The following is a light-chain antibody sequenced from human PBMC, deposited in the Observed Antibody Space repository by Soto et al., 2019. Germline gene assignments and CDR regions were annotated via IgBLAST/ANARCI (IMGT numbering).Light chain of an antibody. CDR2: DAS. CDR3: QRYKSYPWA. J-gene: IGKJ1*01. Sequence: DIQMTQSPSTLSASVGDGVTITCRASQTISGWLAWYQQRPGKAPKLLISDASSLRSGVPSRFSGSGSGTDFTLPISSLQPDDFGSYYCQRYKSYPWAFGHGTKVEV. CDR1: QTISGW. V-gene: IGKV1-5*01.